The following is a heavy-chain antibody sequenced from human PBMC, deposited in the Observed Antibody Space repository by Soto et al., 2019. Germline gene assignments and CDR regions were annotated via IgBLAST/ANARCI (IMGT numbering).Heavy chain of an antibody. CDR3: ARESGRVTTGYFDY. Sequence: EVQLVESGGGLVQPGGSLRLSCAASGFTFSSYSMNWVRQAPGKGLEWVSYISSSSSTIYYADSVKGRFTISRDNAKNSLYLQMNSLRDEDTAVYYCARESGRVTTGYFDYWGQGTLVTVSS. CDR2: ISSSSSTI. CDR1: GFTFSSYS. V-gene: IGHV3-48*02. D-gene: IGHD4-4*01. J-gene: IGHJ4*02.